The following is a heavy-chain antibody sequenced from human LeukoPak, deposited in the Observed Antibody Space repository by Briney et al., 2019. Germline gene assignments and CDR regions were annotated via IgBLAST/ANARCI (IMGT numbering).Heavy chain of an antibody. Sequence: SGGSLRLSCAAAGFTFSSYGMHWVRQAPGKGLEWVAVIWYDGSNKYYADSVKGRFTISRDNSKNTLYLQMNSLRAEDTAVYYCAREGGGYGAEDYYYYGMDVWGQGTTVTVSS. D-gene: IGHD5-12*01. V-gene: IGHV3-33*01. CDR1: GFTFSSYG. J-gene: IGHJ6*02. CDR2: IWYDGSNK. CDR3: AREGGGYGAEDYYYYGMDV.